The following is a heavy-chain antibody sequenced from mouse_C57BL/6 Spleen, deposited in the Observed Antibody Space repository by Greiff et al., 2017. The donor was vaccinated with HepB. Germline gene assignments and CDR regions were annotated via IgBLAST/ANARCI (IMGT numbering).Heavy chain of an antibody. CDR3: ARHEKDGYYGENYAMDY. CDR1: GYTFTEYT. V-gene: IGHV1-62-2*01. Sequence: VQGVESGAELVKPGASVKLSCKASGYTFTEYTIHWVKQRSGQGLEWIGWFYPGSGSIKYNEKFKDKATLTADKSSSTVYMELSRLTSEDSAVYFCARHEKDGYYGENYAMDYWGQGTSVTVSS. J-gene: IGHJ4*01. D-gene: IGHD2-3*01. CDR2: FYPGSGSI.